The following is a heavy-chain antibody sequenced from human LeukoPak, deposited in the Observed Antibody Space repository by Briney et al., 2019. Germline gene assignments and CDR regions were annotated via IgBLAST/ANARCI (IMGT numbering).Heavy chain of an antibody. D-gene: IGHD3-10*01. V-gene: IGHV1-18*01. CDR3: ATDSRSGSYPGSSYYYYMDV. CDR2: ISAYNGNT. Sequence: GASVKVSCKASGYTFTSYGISWVRQAPGQGLEWMGWISAYNGNTNYAQKLQGRVTMTEDTSTDTAYMELSSLRSEDTAVYYCATDSRSGSYPGSSYYYYMDVWGKGTTVTVSS. J-gene: IGHJ6*03. CDR1: GYTFTSYG.